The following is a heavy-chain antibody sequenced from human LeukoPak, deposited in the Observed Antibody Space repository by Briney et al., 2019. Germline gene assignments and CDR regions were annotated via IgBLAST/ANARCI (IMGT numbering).Heavy chain of an antibody. CDR1: GFTFSNAW. Sequence: GGSLRLSCAASGFTFSNAWMSWVRQAPGKGLEWVGRIKSKTDGGTTDYAAPVKGRFTISRDDSKNTLYLQMNSLKTEDTAVYYCARGTPRRYSSSFYFDYWGQGTLVTVSS. CDR3: ARGTPRRYSSSFYFDY. V-gene: IGHV3-15*01. J-gene: IGHJ4*02. D-gene: IGHD6-6*01. CDR2: IKSKTDGGTT.